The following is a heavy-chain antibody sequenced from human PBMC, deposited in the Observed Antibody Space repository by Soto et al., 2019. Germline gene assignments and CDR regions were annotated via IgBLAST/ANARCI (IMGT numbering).Heavy chain of an antibody. CDR1: GFSFSSYG. CDR3: TRDGVGGYGSY. J-gene: IGHJ4*02. CDR2: IWYDGSKE. V-gene: IGHV3-33*01. Sequence: GGSLRLSCAASGFSFSSYGMHWVRQAPGKGLEWLALIWYDGSKELYADAVKGGFTISKDDFKSIAYLQMNSLGAEDTAVYYCTRDGVGGYGSYWGQGALVTVSS. D-gene: IGHD3-22*01.